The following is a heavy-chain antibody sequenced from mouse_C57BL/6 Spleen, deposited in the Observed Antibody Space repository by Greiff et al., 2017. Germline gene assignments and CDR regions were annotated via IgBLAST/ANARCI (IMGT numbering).Heavy chain of an antibody. CDR3: ARDYYGIPYGGYLDY. V-gene: IGHV1-82*01. J-gene: IGHJ2*01. CDR2: IYPGDGDT. D-gene: IGHD1-1*01. Sequence: VQLQQSGPELVKPGASVKISCKASGYAFSSSWMNWVKQRPGKGLEWIGRIYPGDGDTNYNGKFKGKATLTADKSSSTAYMQLSSLTSEDSAVYFCARDYYGIPYGGYLDYWGQGTTLTVSS. CDR1: GYAFSSSW.